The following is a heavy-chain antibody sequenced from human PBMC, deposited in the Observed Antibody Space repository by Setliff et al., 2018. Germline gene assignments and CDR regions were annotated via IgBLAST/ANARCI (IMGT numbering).Heavy chain of an antibody. D-gene: IGHD3-22*01. CDR2: TIPFFGTT. J-gene: IGHJ6*03. CDR1: GYTFTSSG. Sequence: SVKVSCKASGYTFTSSGISWVRQAPGQGLEWMGGTIPFFGTTNYAQKFQGRLTIITDESTNTAFMQLSSLRSDDTAVYYCVREGVDSRSSTDYRYYMDVWGKGTTVTVSS. V-gene: IGHV1-69*05. CDR3: VREGVDSRSSTDYRYYMDV.